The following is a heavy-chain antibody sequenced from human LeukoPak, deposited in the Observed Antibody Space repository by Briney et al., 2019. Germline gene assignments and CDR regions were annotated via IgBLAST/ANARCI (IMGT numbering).Heavy chain of an antibody. J-gene: IGHJ4*02. D-gene: IGHD6-13*01. CDR2: FDPEDGET. CDR3: AKVGTDSSSWYSHLYFDY. V-gene: IGHV1-24*01. CDR1: GYTLTELS. Sequence: ASVKVSCKVSGYTLTELSMHWVRQAPGKGLEWMGGFDPEDGETIYAQKFQGRVTMTEDTSTDTAYMELSSLRSEDTAVYYCAKVGTDSSSWYSHLYFDYWGQGTLVTVSS.